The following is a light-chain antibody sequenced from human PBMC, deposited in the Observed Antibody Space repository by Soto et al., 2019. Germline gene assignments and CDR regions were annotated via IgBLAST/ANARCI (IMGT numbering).Light chain of an antibody. J-gene: IGKJ4*01. CDR1: QSVGSY. Sequence: EIEVTQSPATLSLSPGERATLSCRTSQSVGSYLAWYQKKPGQAPRLLIYDASNRATGIPARFSGGGSGSDCTLTISSLEPEDFAVYYCQQRSNWPPLTFGGGTKVEI. V-gene: IGKV3-11*02. CDR2: DAS. CDR3: QQRSNWPPLT.